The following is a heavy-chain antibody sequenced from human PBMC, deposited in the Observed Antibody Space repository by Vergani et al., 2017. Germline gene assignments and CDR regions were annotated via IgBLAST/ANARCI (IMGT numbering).Heavy chain of an antibody. V-gene: IGHV1-2*02. CDR3: ASGYYSDNSGDRNVLDV. CDR1: GYIFTGYS. D-gene: IGHD3-22*01. CDR2: INPKSGDT. J-gene: IGHJ3*01. Sequence: QVQQVQSGPEVKKPAASVKVSCKTSGYIFTGYSMHWVRQAPGQGLEWMGWINPKSGDTKYAQKFQGRVTMTRDTSINTAYMELSRLRSDDTAVYYCASGYYSDNSGDRNVLDVWGQGTVVTVSS.